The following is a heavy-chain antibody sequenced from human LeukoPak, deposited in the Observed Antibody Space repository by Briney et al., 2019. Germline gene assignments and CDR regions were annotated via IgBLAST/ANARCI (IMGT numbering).Heavy chain of an antibody. CDR3: ARDAEKNYYDSSGYHYVSYFDF. CDR1: GYTFSSYA. J-gene: IGHJ4*02. CDR2: INTNTGNP. Sequence: ASVKVSCKASGYTFSSYAINWVRQAPGQGLEWMGWINTNTGNPTYVQGFTGRFVFSLDTSVSTAYLHISSLRAEDTAVYYCARDAEKNYYDSSGYHYVSYFDFWGQGTLVTVSS. V-gene: IGHV7-4-1*02. D-gene: IGHD3-22*01.